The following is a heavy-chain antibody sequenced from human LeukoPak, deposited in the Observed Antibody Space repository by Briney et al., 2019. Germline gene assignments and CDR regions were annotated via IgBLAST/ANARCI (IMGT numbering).Heavy chain of an antibody. V-gene: IGHV1-2*04. D-gene: IGHD3-16*02. Sequence: ASVKVSCKASGYTFTGYYMHWVRQAPGQGLEWMGWINPNSGGTNYTQKFQGWVTMTRDTFISTAYMELSRLRSDDTAVYYCARGMLRLGELALVDYWGQGTLVTVSS. CDR2: INPNSGGT. CDR1: GYTFTGYY. J-gene: IGHJ4*02. CDR3: ARGMLRLGELALVDY.